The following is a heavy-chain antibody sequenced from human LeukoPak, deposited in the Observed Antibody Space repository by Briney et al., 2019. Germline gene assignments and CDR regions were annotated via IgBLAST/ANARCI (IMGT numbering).Heavy chain of an antibody. J-gene: IGHJ5*02. D-gene: IGHD6-13*01. CDR3: ARARSSSTWRGIFDP. V-gene: IGHV3-23*01. CDR1: GFTFSSYG. Sequence: GGSLRLSCAASGFTFSSYGMSWVRQAPGKGLEWVSAISGSGGSTYYADSVKGRFTISRDNSKNTLYLQMNSLRAEDTAVYYCARARSSSTWRGIFDPWGQGTLVTVSS. CDR2: ISGSGGST.